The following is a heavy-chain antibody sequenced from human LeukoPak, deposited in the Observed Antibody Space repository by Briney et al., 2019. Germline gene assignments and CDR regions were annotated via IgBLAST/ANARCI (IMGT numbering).Heavy chain of an antibody. CDR1: GGSVSSGSYY. CDR3: ARETAPSRDGYNSY. J-gene: IGHJ4*02. Sequence: SETLSLTCTVSGGSVSSGSYYWSWIRQPPGKGLEWIGYIYYSGSTNYNPSLKSRVTISVDTSKNQFSLKLSSVTAADTAVYYCARETAPSRDGYNSYWGKGTLVTVSS. D-gene: IGHD5-24*01. V-gene: IGHV4-61*01. CDR2: IYYSGST.